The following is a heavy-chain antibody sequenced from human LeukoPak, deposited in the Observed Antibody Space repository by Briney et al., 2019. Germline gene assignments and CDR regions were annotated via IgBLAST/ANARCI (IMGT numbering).Heavy chain of an antibody. J-gene: IGHJ4*02. CDR3: ARRPAFPYCSGGSCYDY. Sequence: ASVKVSCKASGYTFTGYYMYWVRQAPGQGLEWMGWINPNSGGTNYAQKFQGRVTMTRDTSISTAYMELSRLRSDDTAVYYCARRPAFPYCSGGSCYDYWGQGTLVTVSS. CDR2: INPNSGGT. D-gene: IGHD2-15*01. CDR1: GYTFTGYY. V-gene: IGHV1-2*02.